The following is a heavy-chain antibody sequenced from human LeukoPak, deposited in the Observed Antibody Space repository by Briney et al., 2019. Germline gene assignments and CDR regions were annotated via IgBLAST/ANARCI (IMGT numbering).Heavy chain of an antibody. J-gene: IGHJ4*02. CDR1: GFTFSSYG. V-gene: IGHV3-30*18. CDR3: AKGRPGGSGSYYNREFDY. Sequence: GGSLRLSCAASGFTFSSYGMHWVRQAPGKGLEWVAVISYDGSNKYYADSVKGRFTISRDNSKNTLYLQMNSLRAEDTAVYYCAKGRPGGSGSYYNREFDYWGQGTLVTVSS. D-gene: IGHD3-10*01. CDR2: ISYDGSNK.